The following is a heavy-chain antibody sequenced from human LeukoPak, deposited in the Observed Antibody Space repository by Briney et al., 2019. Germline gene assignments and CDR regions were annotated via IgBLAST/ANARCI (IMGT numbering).Heavy chain of an antibody. CDR3: ARGRVSSSSWQSVYYYYLYMDV. Sequence: SETLSLTCSVSGDSISMYYWNWIRQSPGKGLEWIGYIDHTGSTNYNPSLNSRVTISRDTSTNHFSLKLSSVTAADTAVYFCARGRVSSSSWQSVYYYYLYMDVWGKGSTVTVSS. D-gene: IGHD6-13*01. J-gene: IGHJ6*03. CDR2: IDHTGST. CDR1: GDSISMYY. V-gene: IGHV4-59*01.